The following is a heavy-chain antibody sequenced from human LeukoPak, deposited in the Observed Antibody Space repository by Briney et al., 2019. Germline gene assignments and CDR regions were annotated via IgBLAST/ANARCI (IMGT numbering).Heavy chain of an antibody. CDR1: GFTFSNYA. J-gene: IGHJ4*02. D-gene: IGHD3-9*01. V-gene: IGHV3-23*01. CDR3: VIWGDYDVLTGYYVPDY. Sequence: PGGSLRLSGVASGFTFSNYAMSWVRQAPGKGLEWVSAITGSGTNRYYADSLKGRFTTSRDNSKNTVFLQMNSLRHEDTAIYYCVIWGDYDVLTGYYVPDYWGQGTLVTVAS. CDR2: ITGSGTNR.